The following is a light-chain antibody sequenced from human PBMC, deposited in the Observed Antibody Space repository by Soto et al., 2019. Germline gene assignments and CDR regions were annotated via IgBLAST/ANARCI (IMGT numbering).Light chain of an antibody. Sequence: DIVMTQSPDSLAVSLGERATINCKSSQSVLYSSNNDNCLAWYQQKPGQPPKLLIYWASSRESGVPDRFSGSGSGTDFTLTISSLQAEDVAVYFCQQYCNPPLTFGQGTRVEVK. CDR2: WAS. CDR3: QQYCNPPLT. V-gene: IGKV4-1*01. CDR1: QSVLYSSNNDNC. J-gene: IGKJ1*01.